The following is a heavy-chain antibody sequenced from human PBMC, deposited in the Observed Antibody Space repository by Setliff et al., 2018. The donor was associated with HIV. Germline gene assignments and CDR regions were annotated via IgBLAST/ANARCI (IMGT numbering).Heavy chain of an antibody. D-gene: IGHD1-26*01. CDR2: IYYSGST. J-gene: IGHJ5*02. CDR3: ARGVEGAYNWFDP. V-gene: IGHV4-31*03. CDR1: GGSISSGGYY. Sequence: KPSETLSLTCTVSGGSISSGGYYWSWIRQHPGKGLEWIGYIYYSGSTYYNPSLKSRVTISVDTSKNQFSLKLSSVTAADTAVYYCARGVEGAYNWFDPWGQGTLVTVSS.